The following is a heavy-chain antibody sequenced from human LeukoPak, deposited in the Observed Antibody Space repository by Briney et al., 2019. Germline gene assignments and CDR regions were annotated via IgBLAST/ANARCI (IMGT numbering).Heavy chain of an antibody. D-gene: IGHD2-21*01. Sequence: PGGPMRLSCAASGFTFDDYAMHWVRQAPGKGLEWVSGIRWNSGSIGYADSVKGRFTISRDNAKNSLNLQMNSLRDEDTALYYCAKAPSRLAYIMDVWGQGTTVTVSS. V-gene: IGHV3-9*01. CDR1: GFTFDDYA. CDR2: IRWNSGSI. J-gene: IGHJ6*02. CDR3: AKAPSRLAYIMDV.